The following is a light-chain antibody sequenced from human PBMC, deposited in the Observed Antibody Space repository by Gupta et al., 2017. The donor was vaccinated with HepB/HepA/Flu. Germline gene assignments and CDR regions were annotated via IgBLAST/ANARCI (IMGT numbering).Light chain of an antibody. J-gene: IGKJ2*01. Sequence: ELAMTQFPATLSVSPGERVTLSCRASQSISSNLAWYQQKPGQPPRLLIYSASTRATGIPARFSGSGSGTEFTLTISSRQSEDFAVYFCQQANNWPPYTFGQGTKLEI. CDR1: QSISSN. CDR3: QQANNWPPYT. CDR2: SAS. V-gene: IGKV3-15*01.